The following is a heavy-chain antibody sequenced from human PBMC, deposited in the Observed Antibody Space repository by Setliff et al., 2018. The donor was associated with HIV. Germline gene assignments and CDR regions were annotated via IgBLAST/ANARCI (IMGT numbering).Heavy chain of an antibody. CDR1: GFTFSSYA. CDR3: ARDWPSSTAAGDC. V-gene: IGHV3-7*01. CDR2: ISPDGSAT. D-gene: IGHD6-6*01. J-gene: IGHJ4*02. Sequence: PGGSLRLSCAGSGFTFSSYAMSWVRQAPGKGLEWVANISPDGSATYYVDSVEGRFTISRDNAKNSLYLEMNSLTVEDTALYYCARDWPSSTAAGDCWGQGTLVTVSS.